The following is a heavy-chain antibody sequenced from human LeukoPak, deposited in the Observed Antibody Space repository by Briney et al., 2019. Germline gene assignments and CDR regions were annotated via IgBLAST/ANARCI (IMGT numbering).Heavy chain of an antibody. Sequence: ASETLSLTCAVYGGSFSGYYWSWIRQPPGKGLEWIGEINHSGSTNYNPSLKSRVTISVDTSKNQFSLKLSSVTAADTAVYYCAWQAVAGTTLFDYWGQGTLVTVSS. D-gene: IGHD6-19*01. CDR1: GGSFSGYY. CDR3: AWQAVAGTTLFDY. V-gene: IGHV4-34*01. J-gene: IGHJ4*02. CDR2: INHSGST.